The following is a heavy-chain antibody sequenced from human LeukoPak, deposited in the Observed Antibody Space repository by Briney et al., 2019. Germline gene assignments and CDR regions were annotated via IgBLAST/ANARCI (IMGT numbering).Heavy chain of an antibody. CDR3: AREGEEWLATFDY. CDR1: GYTFTGYY. J-gene: IGHJ4*02. CDR2: INPNSGGT. Sequence: GASVKVSCKASGYTFTGYYMHWVRQAPGQGLEWMGWINPNSGGTKYAQKFQGRVTMTRDTSISTAYMELSSLRSEDTAVYYCAREGEEWLATFDYWGQGTLVTVSS. D-gene: IGHD6-19*01. V-gene: IGHV1-2*02.